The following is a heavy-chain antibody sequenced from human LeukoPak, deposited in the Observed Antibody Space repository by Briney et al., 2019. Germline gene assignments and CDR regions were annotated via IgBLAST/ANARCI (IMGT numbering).Heavy chain of an antibody. V-gene: IGHV3-43*02. Sequence: GGSLRLSCADSGFTLFNYVMHWVRQAPGKGLEWVSLINEAGDGAYYADSVKGRFTISRDNSEDSLYLQMNGLRADDSALYYCAKHLGGHYTMDVWGQGTTVTVSS. CDR1: GFTLFNYV. D-gene: IGHD3-10*01. CDR2: INEAGDGA. J-gene: IGHJ6*02. CDR3: AKHLGGHYTMDV.